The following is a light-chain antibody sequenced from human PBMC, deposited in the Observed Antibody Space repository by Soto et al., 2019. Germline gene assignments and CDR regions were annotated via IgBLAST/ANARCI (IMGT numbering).Light chain of an antibody. V-gene: IGKV3-15*01. CDR3: QQYDNWPPIT. Sequence: IVLTQSPGTLSLSPGERATLSFISIQSVSGNHLAWLQQKPGQAPRLLIYGASTRATGIPARFSGSGSGTEFTLTISSLQSEDFAVYYCQQYDNWPPITFGQGTRLEIK. J-gene: IGKJ5*01. CDR1: QSVSGN. CDR2: GAS.